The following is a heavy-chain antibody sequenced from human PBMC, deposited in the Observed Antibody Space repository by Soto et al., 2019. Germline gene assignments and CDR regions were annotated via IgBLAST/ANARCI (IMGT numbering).Heavy chain of an antibody. Sequence: SETLSLTCAVSGYSTSSGYYWGWIRQPPGKGLEWIGSIYHSGSTYYNPSLKSRVTISVDTSKNQFSLKLSSVTAADTAVYYCARASGSLRYLDYWGQGTLVTASS. CDR3: ARASGSLRYLDY. D-gene: IGHD1-26*01. V-gene: IGHV4-38-2*01. CDR2: IYHSGST. CDR1: GYSTSSGYY. J-gene: IGHJ4*02.